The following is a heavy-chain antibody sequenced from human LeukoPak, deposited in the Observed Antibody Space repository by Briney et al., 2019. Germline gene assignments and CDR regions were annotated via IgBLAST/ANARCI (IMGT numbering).Heavy chain of an antibody. CDR3: AKINATGYSSGWFDY. CDR1: GFTFSSYA. J-gene: IGHJ4*02. D-gene: IGHD6-19*01. V-gene: IGHV3-30*18. CDR2: ISYDGSNK. Sequence: GGSLRLSCAASGFTFSSYAMHWVRQAPGKGLEWVAVISYDGSNKYYADSVKGRFTISRDNSKNTQYLQMNSLRAEDTAVYYCAKINATGYSSGWFDYWGQGTLVTVSS.